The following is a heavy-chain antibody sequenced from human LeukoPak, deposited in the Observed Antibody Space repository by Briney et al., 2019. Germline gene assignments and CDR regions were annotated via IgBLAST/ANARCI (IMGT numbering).Heavy chain of an antibody. Sequence: GESLQIPCKGAAYRYGNYWIASLRQMPGKGLESMGIINPGDSDTRYSPSFQGQVTFSADKSISTAYLQWSSLKASDTAMYYCARLSDGYNDFWGQGTLVTVSS. CDR1: AYRYGNYW. J-gene: IGHJ4*02. V-gene: IGHV5-51*01. CDR2: INPGDSDT. D-gene: IGHD5-24*01. CDR3: ARLSDGYNDF.